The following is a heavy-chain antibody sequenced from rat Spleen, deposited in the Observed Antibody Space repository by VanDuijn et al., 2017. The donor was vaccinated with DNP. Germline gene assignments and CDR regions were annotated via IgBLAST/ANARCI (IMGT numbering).Heavy chain of an antibody. CDR1: GFIFSNYG. Sequence: EVQLVESGGGLVQPGRSLKLSCAVSGFIFSNYGMHWIRQAPTQGLEWVGSISPSGGDTYYRDSVKGRFTISRDNAESTLYLQMDSLRSEDTATYYCVTHAGRPGYILAIDAWGQGTSVTVSS. D-gene: IGHD1-4*01. CDR2: ISPSGGDT. J-gene: IGHJ4*01. V-gene: IGHV5-19*01. CDR3: VTHAGRPGYILAIDA.